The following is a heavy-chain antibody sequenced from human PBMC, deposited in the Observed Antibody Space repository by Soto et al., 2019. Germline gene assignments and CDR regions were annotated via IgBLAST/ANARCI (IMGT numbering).Heavy chain of an antibody. V-gene: IGHV1-69*06. J-gene: IGHJ4*02. Sequence: ASVKVSCKASGGTFSSYAISWVRQAPGQGLEWMGGIIPIFGTANYAQKFQGRVTITADKSTSTAYMELSSLRSEDTAVYYCARATSRAAAGYFDYWGQGTLVTVSS. CDR1: GGTFSSYA. D-gene: IGHD6-13*01. CDR2: IIPIFGTA. CDR3: ARATSRAAAGYFDY.